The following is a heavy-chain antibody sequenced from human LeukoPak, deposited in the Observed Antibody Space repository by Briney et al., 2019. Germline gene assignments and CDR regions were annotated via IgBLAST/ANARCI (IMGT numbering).Heavy chain of an antibody. CDR1: GFTFDDYA. CDR3: AKKAGAGTPAAY. CDR2: ISWNSGSI. J-gene: IGHJ4*02. V-gene: IGHV3-9*01. D-gene: IGHD6-13*01. Sequence: GGSLRLSRAASGFTFDDYAMHWVRQAPGKGLEWVSGISWNSGSIGYADSVKGGFTISRDNAKNTLYLQMNSLRAENTAVYYCAKKAGAGTPAAYWGEGTLVTVYS.